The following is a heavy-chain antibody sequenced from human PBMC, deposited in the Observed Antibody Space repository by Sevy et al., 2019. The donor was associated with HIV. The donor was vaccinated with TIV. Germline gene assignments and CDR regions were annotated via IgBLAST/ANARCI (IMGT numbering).Heavy chain of an antibody. CDR1: GYTFTGYY. CDR2: INPNSGGT. V-gene: IGHV1-2*02. CDR3: ARGITMIVVVRTGGDAFDI. Sequence: ASVKVSCKASGYTFTGYYMHWVRQAPGQGLEWMGWINPNSGGTNYAQKFQGRVTMTRDTSISTAYMELSRLRSDDTAVYYCARGITMIVVVRTGGDAFDIWGQVTMVTVSS. D-gene: IGHD3-22*01. J-gene: IGHJ3*02.